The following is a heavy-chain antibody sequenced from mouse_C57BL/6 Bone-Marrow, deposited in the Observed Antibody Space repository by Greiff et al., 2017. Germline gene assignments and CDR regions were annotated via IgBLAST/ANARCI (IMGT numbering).Heavy chain of an antibody. Sequence: EVKLMESGGGLVKPGGSLKLSCAASGFTFSDYGMHWVRQAPEKGLEWVAYISSGSSTIYYADTVKGRFTISRDNAKNTLFLQMTSLRSEDTAMYYCATLYGTMDYWGQGTSVTVSS. D-gene: IGHD2-1*01. CDR2: ISSGSSTI. CDR1: GFTFSDYG. CDR3: ATLYGTMDY. V-gene: IGHV5-17*01. J-gene: IGHJ4*01.